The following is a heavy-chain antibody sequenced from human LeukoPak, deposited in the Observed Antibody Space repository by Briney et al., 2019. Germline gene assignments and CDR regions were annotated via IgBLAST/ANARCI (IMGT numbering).Heavy chain of an antibody. CDR2: ISWNSGSI. CDR1: GFTFDDYA. V-gene: IGHV3-9*01. CDR3: AKSAFDI. J-gene: IGHJ3*02. Sequence: GRSLRLSCAASGFTFDDYAMRWVRQAPVKGLEWVSGISWNSGSIGYADSVKGRFTISRDNAKNSLYLQMNSLRAEDTALYYCAKSAFDIWGQGTMVTVSS.